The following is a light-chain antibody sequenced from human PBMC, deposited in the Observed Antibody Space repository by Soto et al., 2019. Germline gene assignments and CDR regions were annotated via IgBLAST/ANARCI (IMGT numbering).Light chain of an antibody. CDR2: EVS. J-gene: IGLJ3*02. CDR3: VLYMGSGIWV. CDR1: SSDVGGYNY. V-gene: IGLV2-8*01. Sequence: QSALTQPPSASGSPGQSVTISCTGTSSDVGGYNYVSWYQQHPGKAPKLMIYEVSKRPSGVPDRFSGSILGNKAALTITGAQADDECDYYCVLYMGSGIWVFGGGTQLTVL.